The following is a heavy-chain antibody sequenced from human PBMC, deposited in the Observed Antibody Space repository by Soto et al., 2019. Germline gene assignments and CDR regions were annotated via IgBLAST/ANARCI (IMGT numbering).Heavy chain of an antibody. CDR1: GYTFTSYG. J-gene: IGHJ4*02. V-gene: IGHV1-18*01. Sequence: GASVKVSCKASGYTFTSYGISWVRQAPGQGLEWMGWISTDKGKTNYAQKFQGRVTMTTDTSTSTAYMELRSLRSDDTAVYYCATRSPAFDFGAQGTLAPVSS. CDR3: ATRSPAFDF. CDR2: ISTDKGKT.